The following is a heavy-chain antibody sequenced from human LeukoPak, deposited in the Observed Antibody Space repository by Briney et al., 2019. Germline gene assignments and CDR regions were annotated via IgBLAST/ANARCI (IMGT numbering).Heavy chain of an antibody. Sequence: SETLSLTCTVSGGSISSSSYYWGWIRQPPGKGLEWIGSIYYSGSTNYNPSLKSRVTISVDTSKNQFSLKLSSVTAADTAVYYCARDIYDSSGYFLERVVRHGDWYFDLWGRGTLVTVSS. D-gene: IGHD3-22*01. CDR1: GGSISSSSYY. V-gene: IGHV4-39*07. CDR3: ARDIYDSSGYFLERVVRHGDWYFDL. J-gene: IGHJ2*01. CDR2: IYYSGST.